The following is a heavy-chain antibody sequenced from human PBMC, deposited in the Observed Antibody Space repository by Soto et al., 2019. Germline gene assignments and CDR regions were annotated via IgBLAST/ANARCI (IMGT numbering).Heavy chain of an antibody. V-gene: IGHV4-30-2*03. CDR1: GGSITSGAYS. J-gene: IGHJ5*02. CDR2: ISQSGAT. D-gene: IGHD1-1*01. CDR3: VRHWSSSGNNWFDP. Sequence: SETLSLTCAVSGGSITSGAYSWSWIRQPPGKVLEWLGYISQSGATYYHPSLKSRVTMSVDTPKNQVSLKLSPTTAADTAVYYCVRHWSSSGNNWFDPWGQGTQVTVSS.